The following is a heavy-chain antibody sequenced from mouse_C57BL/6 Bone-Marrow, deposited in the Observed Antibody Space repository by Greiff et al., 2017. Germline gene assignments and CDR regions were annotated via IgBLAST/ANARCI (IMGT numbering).Heavy chain of an antibody. V-gene: IGHV1-52*01. CDR2: IDPSDSDT. Sequence: VKLQQPGAELVRPGSSVKLSCKASGYTFTSYWMHWVKPRPIQGLEWIGNIDPSDSDTHYNQKFKDKATLTVDKSSSTAYMQLSSLTSEDSAVYYCARGYYGSSYSFDYWGQGTTLTVSS. CDR1: GYTFTSYW. CDR3: ARGYYGSSYSFDY. D-gene: IGHD1-1*01. J-gene: IGHJ2*01.